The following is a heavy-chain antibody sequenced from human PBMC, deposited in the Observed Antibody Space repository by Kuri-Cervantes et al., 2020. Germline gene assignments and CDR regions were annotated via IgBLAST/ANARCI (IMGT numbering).Heavy chain of an antibody. CDR3: ARGHCSGGSWYDY. CDR1: VGSFSGYY. Sequence: SQTLSLTCAVYVGSFSGYYWLCICQPPGKGLEWMEEINHSGRTNYNTSLKSHVNIAVDTSKNQFSLKLSTVTAADTAVYYCARGHCSGGSWYDYWGQGTLVTVSS. J-gene: IGHJ4*02. V-gene: IGHV4-34*01. D-gene: IGHD2-15*01. CDR2: INHSGRT.